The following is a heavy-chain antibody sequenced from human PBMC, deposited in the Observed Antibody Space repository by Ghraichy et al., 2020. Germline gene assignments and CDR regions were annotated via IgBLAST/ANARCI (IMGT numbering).Heavy chain of an antibody. D-gene: IGHD5-18*01. Sequence: GGSLRLSYIARAHIFTPFTFRNLVCRLRREKKRVAVISYDGTTKYYGDSVKGRFTISRDNSKNTLFLQVNSLRAEDTALYYCARDLPPSSHVYSYGYGSDYWGHLSLFTGS. CDR1: AHIFTPFT. J-gene: IGHJ4*01. V-gene: IGHV3-30*03. CDR2: ISYDGTTK. CDR3: ARDLPPSSHVYSYGYGSDY.